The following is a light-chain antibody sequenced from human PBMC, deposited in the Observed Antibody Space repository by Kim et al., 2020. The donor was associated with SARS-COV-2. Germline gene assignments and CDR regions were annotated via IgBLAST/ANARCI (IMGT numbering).Light chain of an antibody. Sequence: QSALTQPASVSGSPGQSITISCTGTSSDVGSYNLVSWYQQHPGKAPKLMIYEVSNRPSGVSNRFSGSKSGNTASLTISGLQAEDEADYYCCSYAGSNTWVFGGGTQLTVL. V-gene: IGLV2-23*02. CDR1: SSDVGSYNL. CDR3: CSYAGSNTWV. J-gene: IGLJ3*02. CDR2: EVS.